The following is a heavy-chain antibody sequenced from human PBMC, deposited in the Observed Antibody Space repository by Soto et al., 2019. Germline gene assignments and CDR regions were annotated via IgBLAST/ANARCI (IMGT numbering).Heavy chain of an antibody. CDR1: GFTFSSYG. Sequence: QVQLVESGGGVVQPGRSLRLSCAASGFTFSSYGMHWVRQAPGKGLEWVAVIWYDGSNKYYADSVKGRFTISRDNSKNTLYLQMNSLRAEDTAVYYCASPPSGYYYGMDVWGQGTTVTVSS. D-gene: IGHD6-6*01. CDR3: ASPPSGYYYGMDV. V-gene: IGHV3-33*01. CDR2: IWYDGSNK. J-gene: IGHJ6*02.